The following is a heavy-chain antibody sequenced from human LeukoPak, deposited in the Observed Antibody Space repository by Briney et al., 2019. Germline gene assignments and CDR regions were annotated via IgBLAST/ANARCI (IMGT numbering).Heavy chain of an antibody. J-gene: IGHJ4*02. V-gene: IGHV4-39*02. D-gene: IGHD6-6*01. CDR3: AREPYSTSSFFDS. Sequence: SETLSLTCTVSGGSISRSSYYWGWIRQPPGKGLEWIGSIYYSGTTYSNPSLKSRVTISVDTSKNQFSLQLNSVTPEDTAVYYCAREPYSTSSFFDSWGQGTLVTVSS. CDR2: IYYSGTT. CDR1: GGSISRSSYY.